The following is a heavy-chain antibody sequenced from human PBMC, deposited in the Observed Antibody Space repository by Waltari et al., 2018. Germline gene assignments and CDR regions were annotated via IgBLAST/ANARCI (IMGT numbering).Heavy chain of an antibody. CDR3: ARGEAARKYAYYYYYYMDV. Sequence: QVQLQQWGAGLLKPSATLSLTCAVYGGSFSGYYWSWIRQPPGKGLEWIGEINHSGSTNYNPSLKSRVTISVDTSKNQFSLKLSSVTAADTAVYYCARGEAARKYAYYYYYYMDVWGKGTTVTVSS. CDR2: INHSGST. D-gene: IGHD6-6*01. J-gene: IGHJ6*03. CDR1: GGSFSGYY. V-gene: IGHV4-34*01.